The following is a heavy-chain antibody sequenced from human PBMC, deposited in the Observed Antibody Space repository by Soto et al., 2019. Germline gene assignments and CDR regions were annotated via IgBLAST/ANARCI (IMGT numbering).Heavy chain of an antibody. CDR3: ARDGIVVFGTRSRTAVDYYYYMYV. CDR1: GYTFTGYY. J-gene: IGHJ6*03. V-gene: IGHV1-2*04. Sequence: ASVKVSCKASGYTFTGYYMHWVRQAPGQGLEWMGWINPNSGGTNYAQKFQGWVTMTRDTSISTAYMELSRLRSDDTAVYYCARDGIVVFGTRSRTAVDYYYYMYVWGKGTTVTVSS. CDR2: INPNSGGT. D-gene: IGHD6-19*01.